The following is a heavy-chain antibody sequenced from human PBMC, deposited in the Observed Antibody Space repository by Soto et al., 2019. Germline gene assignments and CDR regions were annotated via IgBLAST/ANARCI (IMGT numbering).Heavy chain of an antibody. CDR3: ARARYQPRCDY. Sequence: PGGSLRLSCAASGFTFSSYWMHWVRQAPGKGLVWVSRINSDGSSTSYADSVKGRFTISRDNAKNTPYLQMNSLRAEDTAVYYCARARYQPRCDYWGQGTLVTVSS. CDR2: INSDGSST. CDR1: GFTFSSYW. J-gene: IGHJ4*02. D-gene: IGHD2-2*01. V-gene: IGHV3-74*01.